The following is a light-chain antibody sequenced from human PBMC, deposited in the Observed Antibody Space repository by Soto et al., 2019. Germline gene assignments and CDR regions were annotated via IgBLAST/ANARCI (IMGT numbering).Light chain of an antibody. CDR3: QSYDSSLSGSV. J-gene: IGLJ2*01. CDR2: GNS. CDR1: SSNIGAGYD. Sequence: QSVLTQPPSVSGAPGQRVTISCTGSSSNIGAGYDVHWYQQLPGTAPKLLIYGNSNRPSGVPDRFSGSKSGTSASLAITGXQXEDEADYYCQSYDSSLSGSVFGGGTKVTVL. V-gene: IGLV1-40*01.